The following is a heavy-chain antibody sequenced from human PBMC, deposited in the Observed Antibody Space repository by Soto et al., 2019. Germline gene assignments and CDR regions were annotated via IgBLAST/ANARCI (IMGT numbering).Heavy chain of an antibody. J-gene: IGHJ5*02. CDR3: ARDTSSVGYCSSTSCSRGWFDP. CDR2: IIPILGIA. V-gene: IGHV1-69*04. Sequence: GASVKVSCKASGGTFSSYTISWVRQAPGQGLEWMGRIIPILGIANYAQKFQGRVTITADKSTSTAYMELSSLRSEDTAVYYCARDTSSVGYCSSTSCSRGWFDPWGQGTLVTVSS. CDR1: GGTFSSYT. D-gene: IGHD2-2*01.